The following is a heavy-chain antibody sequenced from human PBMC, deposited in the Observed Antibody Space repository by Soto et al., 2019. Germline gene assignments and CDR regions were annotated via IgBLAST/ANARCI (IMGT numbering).Heavy chain of an antibody. V-gene: IGHV1-69*01. J-gene: IGHJ4*02. CDR3: ARDRDDYGSGNYYNRIDF. Sequence: QVQLVQYGAEAKKPGSSVTVSCKACGGIFSTYAISWLRQARGQGLEWMGGIIPIFGTPNYAQRFQGRVTITADESTSTAYMELSRLRSEDTAVYYCARDRDDYGSGNYYNRIDFWGQGTLVTVSS. D-gene: IGHD3-10*01. CDR1: GGIFSTYA. CDR2: IIPIFGTP.